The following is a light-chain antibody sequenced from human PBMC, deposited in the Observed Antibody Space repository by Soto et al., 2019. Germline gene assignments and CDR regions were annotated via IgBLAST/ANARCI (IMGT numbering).Light chain of an antibody. Sequence: EIVLTQSPGTLSLSPGDRAALSCRASETVSSDFLAWYQQKPGQAPRLLIYGASTRATDIPARFSGSGSGTEFTLTISSLQSEDFAVYYCQQYDDWPPGTFGQGTKVEIK. V-gene: IGKV3-15*01. CDR2: GAS. CDR3: QQYDDWPPGT. CDR1: ETVSSD. J-gene: IGKJ1*01.